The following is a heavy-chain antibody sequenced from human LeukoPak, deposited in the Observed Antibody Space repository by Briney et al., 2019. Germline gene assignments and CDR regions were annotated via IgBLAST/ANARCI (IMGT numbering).Heavy chain of an antibody. J-gene: IGHJ3*02. D-gene: IGHD3-22*01. V-gene: IGHV1-69*04. Sequence: SVKVSCKASGGTFSSYAISWVRQAPGQGLEWMGRIIPILGIANYAQKFQGRVTITADKSTSTAYMELSSLRSEDTAVYYCAREGRITMIVARQAFDIWGQGTMVTVSS. CDR2: IIPILGIA. CDR1: GGTFSSYA. CDR3: AREGRITMIVARQAFDI.